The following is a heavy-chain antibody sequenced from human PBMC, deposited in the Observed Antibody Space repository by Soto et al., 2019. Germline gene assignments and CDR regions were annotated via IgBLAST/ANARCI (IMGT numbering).Heavy chain of an antibody. Sequence: GGSLRLSCAASGFTFSSHAMHWVRQAPGKGLEWVAVISYDGSNKYYADSVKGRFTISRDNSKNTLYLQMNSLRAEDTAVYYCARGQSGVGDYYYYYYGMDVWGQGTTVTVSS. D-gene: IGHD3-16*01. V-gene: IGHV3-30-3*01. J-gene: IGHJ6*02. CDR3: ARGQSGVGDYYYYYYGMDV. CDR2: ISYDGSNK. CDR1: GFTFSSHA.